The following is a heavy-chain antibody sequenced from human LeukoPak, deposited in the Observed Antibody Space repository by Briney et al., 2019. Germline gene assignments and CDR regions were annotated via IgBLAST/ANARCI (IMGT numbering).Heavy chain of an antibody. CDR3: ARDLNKFREDTAMVTFYY. V-gene: IGHV4-39*07. CDR2: MHYSGNFYSESA. CDR1: GASIDRSSFY. J-gene: IGHJ4*02. D-gene: IGHD5-18*01. Sequence: PSETLSLTCSVSGASIDRSSFYWAWIRQPPGKGLEWIGSMHYSGNFYSESAYYNPSLRSRATISVDTSKNQFSLKLSSVTAADTAVYYCARDLNKFREDTAMVTFYYWGQGTLVTVSS.